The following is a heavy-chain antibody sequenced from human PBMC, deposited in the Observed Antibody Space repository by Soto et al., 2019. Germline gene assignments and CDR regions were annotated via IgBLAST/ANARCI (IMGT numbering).Heavy chain of an antibody. D-gene: IGHD2-21*02. CDR3: AKEKRRVTAILGY. V-gene: IGHV3-30*18. Sequence: GGSLRLSCAASGFTFSSYGMHWVRQAPGKGLEWVAVISYDGSNKYYADSVKGRFTISRDNSKNTLYLQMNSLRAEDTAVYYCAKEKRRVTAILGYWGQGTLVTVSS. CDR2: ISYDGSNK. J-gene: IGHJ4*02. CDR1: GFTFSSYG.